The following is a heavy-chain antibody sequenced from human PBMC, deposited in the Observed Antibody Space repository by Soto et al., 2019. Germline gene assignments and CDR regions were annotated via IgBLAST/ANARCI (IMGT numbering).Heavy chain of an antibody. CDR1: GFTFSSYA. CDR3: AKELGCSSTSCYGVGWFDP. CDR2: ISGSGGST. J-gene: IGHJ5*02. Sequence: EVQLLESGGVLVQPGGALRLSCAASGFTFSSYAMIWFRQAPGQGLEWVSAISGSGGSTYYADSVKGRFTISRDNSKNTLYLQMNSLRAEDTAVYYCAKELGCSSTSCYGVGWFDPWGQGTLVTVSS. D-gene: IGHD2-2*01. V-gene: IGHV3-23*01.